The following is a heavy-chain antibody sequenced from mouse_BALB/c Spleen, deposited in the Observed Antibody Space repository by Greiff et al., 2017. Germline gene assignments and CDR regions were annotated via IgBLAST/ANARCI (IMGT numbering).Heavy chain of an antibody. CDR3: APGGIRQGYYFDY. Sequence: EVQLQQSGAELVKPGASVKLSCTASGFNIKDTYMHWVKQRPEQGLEWIGRIDPANGNTKYDPKFQGKATITADTSSNTAYLQLSSLTSEDTAVYYCAPGGIRQGYYFDYWGQGTTLTVSS. D-gene: IGHD3-2*01. V-gene: IGHV14-3*02. CDR1: GFNIKDTY. J-gene: IGHJ2*01. CDR2: IDPANGNT.